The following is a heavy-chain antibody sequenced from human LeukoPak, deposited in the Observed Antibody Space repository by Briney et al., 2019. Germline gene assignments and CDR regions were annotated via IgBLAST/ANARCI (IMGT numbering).Heavy chain of an antibody. D-gene: IGHD3-22*01. V-gene: IGHV4-39*01. J-gene: IGHJ4*02. CDR2: IYYSGST. Sequence: SETLSLTCTVSGGSISSSSYYWGWIRQPPGKGLEWIGSIYYSGSTYYNPSLKSRVTISVDTSKNQFSLKLSSVTAADTAVYYCARHLTMIVVAPLMLGFDYWGQGTLVTVSS. CDR3: ARHLTMIVVAPLMLGFDY. CDR1: GGSISSSSYY.